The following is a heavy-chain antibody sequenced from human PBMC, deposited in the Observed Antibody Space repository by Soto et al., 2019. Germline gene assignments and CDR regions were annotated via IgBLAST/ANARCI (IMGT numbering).Heavy chain of an antibody. V-gene: IGHV3-73*01. D-gene: IGHD5-18*01. CDR2: VRSKANSYAT. Sequence: EAPLVESGGGLVQPGGSLKLSCAASGLTFSDSAVHWVRQAPGKGLEWVGRVRSKANSYATAHAASVKGRFTISRDDSKSTTYLQMNSLKTEDAAVYYCTRRGDTALANFDYWGQGILVTVSS. CDR3: TRRGDTALANFDY. CDR1: GLTFSDSA. J-gene: IGHJ4*02.